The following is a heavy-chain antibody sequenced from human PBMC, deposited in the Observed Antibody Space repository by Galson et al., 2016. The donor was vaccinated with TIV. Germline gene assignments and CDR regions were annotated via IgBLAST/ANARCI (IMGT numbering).Heavy chain of an antibody. Sequence: SVKVSCKASGYTFSDYYLHWVRQAPEQGLEWMGWINPKTGGTIYAQKFQGRVTLTRDTTISTVYMDVSGLTYDDEAVYYCARGYGSYPDYWGQGTLVTVSS. CDR1: GYTFSDYY. V-gene: IGHV1-2*02. J-gene: IGHJ4*02. CDR3: ARGYGSYPDY. D-gene: IGHD3-10*01. CDR2: INPKTGGT.